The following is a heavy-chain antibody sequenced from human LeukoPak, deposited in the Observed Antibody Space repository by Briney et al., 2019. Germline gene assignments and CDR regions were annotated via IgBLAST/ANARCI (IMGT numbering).Heavy chain of an antibody. CDR1: GFIFRNFG. J-gene: IGHJ5*02. D-gene: IGHD3-16*01. Sequence: GESLRLSCAASGFIFRNFGMSWIRRAPGKGLEWVSHISDVVAHTWYADSVKGRFIISRDNSNNRAFLQMNSLRPEDTALYYCAKDNYGGVYASWGQGTLVTVSS. V-gene: IGHV3-23*01. CDR3: AKDNYGGVYAS. CDR2: ISDVVAHT.